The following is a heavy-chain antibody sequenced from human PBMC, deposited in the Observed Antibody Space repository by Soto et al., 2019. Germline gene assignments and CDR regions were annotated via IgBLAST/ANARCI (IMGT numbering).Heavy chain of an antibody. CDR2: IYSGGST. V-gene: IGHV3-66*01. D-gene: IGHD6-19*01. Sequence: DVQLVESGGGLVQPGGSVRLSCAASAFLVSSNYMRWVRQAPGKGLEWVSVIYSGGSTYYADSVKGSFTIFSDNSKNTLYLEMNSLRAEDTAVYYCARDLWLYSSGWYYYWGQGTLVTVFS. CDR1: AFLVSSNY. J-gene: IGHJ4*02. CDR3: ARDLWLYSSGWYYY.